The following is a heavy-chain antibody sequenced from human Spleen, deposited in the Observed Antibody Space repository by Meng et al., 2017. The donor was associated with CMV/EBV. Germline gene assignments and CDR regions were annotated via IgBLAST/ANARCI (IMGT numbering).Heavy chain of an antibody. V-gene: IGHV3-33*06. CDR1: GFTFSSYS. Sequence: GGSLRLSCAASGFTFSSYSMNWVRQAPGKGLEWVALIWFDGSNKYYADSVKGRFTISRDNSKNTLYLQLNSLRAEDTAVYYCAKDDYSSGYYHTHYDYWGQGTLVTVSS. CDR3: AKDDYSSGYYHTHYDY. J-gene: IGHJ4*02. D-gene: IGHD3-22*01. CDR2: IWFDGSNK.